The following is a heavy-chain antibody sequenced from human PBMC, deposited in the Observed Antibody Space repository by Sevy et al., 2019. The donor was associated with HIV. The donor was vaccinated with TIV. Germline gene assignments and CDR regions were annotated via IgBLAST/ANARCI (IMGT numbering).Heavy chain of an antibody. Sequence: GGSLRLSCAASGFDFSDYYMNWIRQTPGKGLEWISYISVSSSAKYYTDSVKGRFAISRDNARNSLYLQMNSLRVEDMAVYFCVGRRYSPAYSWSYHFDYWGKGALVTVSS. CDR2: ISVSSSAK. V-gene: IGHV3-11*01. CDR1: GFDFSDYY. J-gene: IGHJ4*02. CDR3: VGRRYSPAYSWSYHFDY. D-gene: IGHD3-16*01.